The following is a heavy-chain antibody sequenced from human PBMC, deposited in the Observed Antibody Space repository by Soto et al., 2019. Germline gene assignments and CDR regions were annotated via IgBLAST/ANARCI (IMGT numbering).Heavy chain of an antibody. CDR1: GFTFSASS. V-gene: IGHV3-30*18. Sequence: PGGSLRLSCVGSGFTFSASSMNWVLQAPGKGLEWVAVISNDGSNKFYADSGKGRFTISRDNARNTLHLQMNTLRAEDTAVYYCDKDLYYYHSSLDDYWGQGTLVTVSS. CDR3: DKDLYYYHSSLDDY. CDR2: ISNDGSNK. D-gene: IGHD3-22*01. J-gene: IGHJ4*02.